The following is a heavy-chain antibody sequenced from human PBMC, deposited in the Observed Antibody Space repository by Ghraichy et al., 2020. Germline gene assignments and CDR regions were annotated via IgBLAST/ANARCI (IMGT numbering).Heavy chain of an antibody. Sequence: GESLNISCAASGFTFSSYAMSWVRQAPGKGLEWVSAISGSGGSTYYADSVKGRFTISRDNSKNTLYLQMNSLRAEDTAVYYCAKVIRGWFDPWGQGTLVTVSS. CDR2: ISGSGGST. CDR3: AKVIRGWFDP. D-gene: IGHD3-16*01. V-gene: IGHV3-23*01. J-gene: IGHJ5*02. CDR1: GFTFSSYA.